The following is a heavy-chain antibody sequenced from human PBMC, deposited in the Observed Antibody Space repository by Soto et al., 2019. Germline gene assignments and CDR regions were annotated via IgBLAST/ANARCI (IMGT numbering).Heavy chain of an antibody. D-gene: IGHD1-20*01. CDR1: GYTFTSFS. Sequence: ASVKVSCKASGYTFTSFSVHWVRQAPGQGLEWMGLINPTGGTTNFAHNFQGTVTMTSDTSTSTVYMQLSSLRFEDTAIYYCARGNPYNNRWYYFDFWGQGTLVTVSS. V-gene: IGHV1-46*01. CDR2: INPTGGTT. CDR3: ARGNPYNNRWYYFDF. J-gene: IGHJ4*01.